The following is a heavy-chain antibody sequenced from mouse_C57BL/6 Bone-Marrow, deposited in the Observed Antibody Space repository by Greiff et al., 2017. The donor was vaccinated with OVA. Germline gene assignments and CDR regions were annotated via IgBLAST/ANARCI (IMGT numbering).Heavy chain of an antibody. Sequence: EVQVVESGEGLVKPGGSLKLSCAASGFTFSSYAMSWVRQTPEKRLEWVAYISSGGDYIYYADTVKGRFTISRDNARNTLYLQMSSLKSEDTAMYYCTRTYYYGTMDDWGKGTSVTVSS. CDR2: ISSGGDYI. CDR1: GFTFSSYA. J-gene: IGHJ4*01. CDR3: TRTYYYGTMDD. V-gene: IGHV5-9-1*02. D-gene: IGHD1-1*01.